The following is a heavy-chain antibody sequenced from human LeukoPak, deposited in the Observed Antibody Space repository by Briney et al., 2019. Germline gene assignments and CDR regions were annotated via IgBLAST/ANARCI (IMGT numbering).Heavy chain of an antibody. Sequence: SQTLSLTCAISGDSVSSNNAAWNWIRQSPSRGLEWLGRTYYRSRWYNDYAVSVQTRITINRDTSKNQFSLHLSSVTPEDSAVYYCASDHGGGNLKGDYFDYWGQGTPVTVSA. D-gene: IGHD4-23*01. V-gene: IGHV6-1*01. CDR2: TYYRSRWYN. CDR1: GDSVSSNNAA. CDR3: ASDHGGGNLKGDYFDY. J-gene: IGHJ4*02.